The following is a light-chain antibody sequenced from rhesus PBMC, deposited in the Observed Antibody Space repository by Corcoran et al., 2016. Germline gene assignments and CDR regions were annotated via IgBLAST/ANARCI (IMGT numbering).Light chain of an antibody. Sequence: DIILTQSPLSLPVALGQAASMSCKSSQILLHSDGKTYLNWLKQNPGQPPRRLIFQVSIRDSGGPDRFSGSVAGTDFTLTISRVEAEDVGVYYCMQGTQWPPWTFGQGTKVEIK. V-gene: IGKV2S9*01. CDR2: QVS. CDR3: MQGTQWPPWT. J-gene: IGKJ1*01. CDR1: QILLHSDGKTY.